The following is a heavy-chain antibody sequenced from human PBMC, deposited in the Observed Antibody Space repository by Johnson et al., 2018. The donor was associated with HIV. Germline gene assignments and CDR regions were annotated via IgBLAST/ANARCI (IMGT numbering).Heavy chain of an antibody. Sequence: QVQLVESGGGLVQPGGSLRLSCAASGFTFSSSWMSWVRQAPGKGLEWVAFIRYDGSNKYYADSVKGRFTISRDNSKNTLYLQMNSLRAEDTAVYYCASTDDAFDIWGQGTMVTVSS. D-gene: IGHD4-17*01. CDR3: ASTDDAFDI. CDR1: GFTFSSSW. V-gene: IGHV3-30*02. CDR2: IRYDGSNK. J-gene: IGHJ3*02.